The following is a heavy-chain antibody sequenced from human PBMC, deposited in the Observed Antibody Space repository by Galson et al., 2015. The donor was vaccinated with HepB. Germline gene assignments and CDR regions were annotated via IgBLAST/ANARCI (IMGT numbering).Heavy chain of an antibody. J-gene: IGHJ2*01. D-gene: IGHD3-9*01. CDR3: ARGGMYDILTGYYHYWYFDL. Sequence: SETLSLTCTVSGGSISSYYWSWIRRPAGKGLEWIGRIYTSGSTNYNPSLKSRVTMSVDTSKNQFSLKLSSVTAADTAVYYCARGGMYDILTGYYHYWYFDLWGRGTLVTVSS. V-gene: IGHV4-4*07. CDR2: IYTSGST. CDR1: GGSISSYY.